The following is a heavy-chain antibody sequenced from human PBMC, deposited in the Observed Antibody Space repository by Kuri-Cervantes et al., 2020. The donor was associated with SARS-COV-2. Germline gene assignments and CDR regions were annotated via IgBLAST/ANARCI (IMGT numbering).Heavy chain of an antibody. V-gene: IGHV3-53*01. CDR2: IYSGGST. D-gene: IGHD1-26*01. CDR1: GFTVSSNY. Sequence: GESLKISCAASGFTVSSNYMAWVRQAPGKGLEWVSVIYSGGSTYYADSVKGRFTISRDNSKNTLYLQMNSLRAEDTAVYYCARSPVWEGYFDFWGQGTLVTVSS. J-gene: IGHJ4*02. CDR3: ARSPVWEGYFDF.